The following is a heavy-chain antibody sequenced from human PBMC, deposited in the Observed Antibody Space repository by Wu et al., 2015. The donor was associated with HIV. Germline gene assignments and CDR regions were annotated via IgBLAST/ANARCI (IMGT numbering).Heavy chain of an antibody. V-gene: IGHV1-2*02. CDR1: GYIFINYY. D-gene: IGHD4-11*01. J-gene: IGHJ1*01. CDR3: ARDYSNYVEYFQH. Sequence: QVQLVQSGAEVAKPGASVRVSCKASGYIFINYYIQWVRQTPGQGLEWMGWINSRSGDTFYAQRFQGRVTMTRNTSTTTAYMELSRLRSEDTAVYYCARDYSNYVEYFQHWGQGTLVTVSS. CDR2: INSRSGDT.